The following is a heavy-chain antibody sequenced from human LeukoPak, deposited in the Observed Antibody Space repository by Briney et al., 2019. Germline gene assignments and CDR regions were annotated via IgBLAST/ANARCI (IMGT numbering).Heavy chain of an antibody. D-gene: IGHD4-11*01. Sequence: GASVKVSCKASGYTFNNYYIHRVRQAPGQGLEWMGRINPNSGGANYPHKFQDTVTMTRDTSITTAYMELNSLRSDDTAVYYCAITYNNNAFDIWGQGTMVTVSS. V-gene: IGHV1-2*06. CDR3: AITYNNNAFDI. J-gene: IGHJ3*02. CDR2: INPNSGGA. CDR1: GYTFNNYY.